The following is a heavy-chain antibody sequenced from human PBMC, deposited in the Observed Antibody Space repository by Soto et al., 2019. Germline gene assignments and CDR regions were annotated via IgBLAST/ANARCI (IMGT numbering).Heavy chain of an antibody. D-gene: IGHD6-13*01. V-gene: IGHV1-69*13. J-gene: IGHJ4*02. CDR1: GGTFSSYA. Sequence: SVKVSCKASGGTFSSYAISWVRQAPGQGLEWMGGIIPIFGTANYAQKFQGRVTITADESTSTAYMELSSLRSEDTAVYYCARDSSSWYYFDYWGQGTLVTVYS. CDR3: ARDSSSWYYFDY. CDR2: IIPIFGTA.